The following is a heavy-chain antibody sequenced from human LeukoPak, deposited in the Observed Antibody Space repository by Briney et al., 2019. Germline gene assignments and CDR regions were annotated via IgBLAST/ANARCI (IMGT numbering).Heavy chain of an antibody. D-gene: IGHD5-24*01. Sequence: GGSLRLSCAASGFTFSSYEMNWVRQAPGKGLEWVSYISSSSSYTNYADSVKGRFTISRDNAKNSLYLQMNSLRAEDTAVYYCARVEMATITSDYWGQGTLVTVSS. CDR1: GFTFSSYE. CDR2: ISSSSSYT. V-gene: IGHV3-48*03. CDR3: ARVEMATITSDY. J-gene: IGHJ4*02.